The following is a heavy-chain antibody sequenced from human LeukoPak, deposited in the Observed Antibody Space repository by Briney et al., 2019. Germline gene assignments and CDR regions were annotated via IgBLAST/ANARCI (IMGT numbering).Heavy chain of an antibody. CDR2: VRPKTGRT. CDR1: GYTFTLHD. V-gene: IGHV1-8*01. D-gene: IGHD1-1*01. CDR3: ARGSERYDGWFDP. Sequence: ASGKVSCKASGYTFTLHDIIWVGQAPRQGLEWKGWVRPKTGRTGDAQKFQGRLYMTTNDSLSTASMELSSLRSDDTAVYFCARGSERYDGWFDPWGQGTLVPVSS. J-gene: IGHJ5*02.